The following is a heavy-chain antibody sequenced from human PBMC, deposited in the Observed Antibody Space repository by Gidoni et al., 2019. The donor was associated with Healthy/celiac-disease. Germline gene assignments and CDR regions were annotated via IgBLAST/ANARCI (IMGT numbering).Heavy chain of an antibody. CDR2: IYSSRNT. V-gene: IGHV4-61*02. J-gene: IGHJ2*01. CDR3: ARDRADSSGWYNWYFDL. CDR1: AGSISRGYSY. Sequence: QVQLQESGPGLVKPSQTLSLTCAVSAGSISRGYSYWSWIRQPAGKGLEWIGRIYSSRNTNYNPSLKSRVTMSMDTSKNQFSLKLSAVTAADTAVYYCARDRADSSGWYNWYFDLWGRGTLVTVSS. D-gene: IGHD6-19*01.